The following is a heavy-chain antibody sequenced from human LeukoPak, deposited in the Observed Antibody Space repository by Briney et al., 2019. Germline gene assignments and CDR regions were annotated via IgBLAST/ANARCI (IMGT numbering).Heavy chain of an antibody. J-gene: IGHJ6*02. V-gene: IGHV3-48*04. CDR2: ISSSGSNI. CDR3: NCGSYHYYGPDV. Sequence: GGSLRLSCAASGFTFSSYAMSWVRLAPGKGLECLSYISSSGSNIYYADSVKGRFSISRDNAKNLLYLQMNSLRAEDTAVYYCNCGSYHYYGPDVWGQGTTVTVSS. D-gene: IGHD3-16*02. CDR1: GFTFSSYA.